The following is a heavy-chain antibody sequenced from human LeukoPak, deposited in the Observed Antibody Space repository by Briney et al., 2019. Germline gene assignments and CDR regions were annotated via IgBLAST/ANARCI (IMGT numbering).Heavy chain of an antibody. J-gene: IGHJ4*02. CDR3: ARSLKWNLVGFDY. CDR1: GFASSSYA. Sequence: PGGSLRLSCAASGFASSSYAINWVRQAPGKGLQWVSVINNSGTSTFYAGSVKGRFTISRDNSRNTLYLQMSSLRGEDTALYFCARSLKWNLVGFDYWGQGTLVTVSS. V-gene: IGHV3-23*05. CDR2: INNSGTST. D-gene: IGHD1-1*01.